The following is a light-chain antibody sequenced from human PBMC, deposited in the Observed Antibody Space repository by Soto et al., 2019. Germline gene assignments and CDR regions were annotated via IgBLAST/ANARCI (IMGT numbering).Light chain of an antibody. J-gene: IGLJ1*01. V-gene: IGLV2-11*01. CDR1: SSDVGGYNY. CDR2: EVS. CDR3: CSYAGSYTHYV. Sequence: QSALTQPRSVSGSPGQSITISCTGTSSDVGGYNYVSWYQQHPGNAPKLMIYEVSKRPSVVPDRLSGSKSGNTASLTISGLQAEDEADYYCCSYAGSYTHYVFGTGTKLTVL.